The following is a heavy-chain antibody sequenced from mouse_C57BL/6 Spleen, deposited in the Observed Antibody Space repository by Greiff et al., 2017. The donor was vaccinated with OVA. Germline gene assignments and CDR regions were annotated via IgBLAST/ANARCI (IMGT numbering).Heavy chain of an antibody. Sequence: VQLQQSGPELVKPGASVKISCKASGYAFSSSWMNWVKQRPGKGLEWIGRIYPGDGDTNYNGKFKGKATLTADKSSSTAYMQLSSLTSEDSAVYFCARGNYGSTTDVWGTGTTVTVSS. D-gene: IGHD1-1*01. J-gene: IGHJ1*03. CDR1: GYAFSSSW. CDR3: ARGNYGSTTDV. V-gene: IGHV1-82*01. CDR2: IYPGDGDT.